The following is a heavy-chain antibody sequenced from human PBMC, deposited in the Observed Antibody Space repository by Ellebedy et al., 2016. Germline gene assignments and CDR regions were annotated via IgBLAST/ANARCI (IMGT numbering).Heavy chain of an antibody. CDR2: INHSGSI. V-gene: IGHV4-34*01. D-gene: IGHD3-10*01. Sequence: SETLSLXCAVYGGSSSDYYWSWIRQSPGKGLEWIGEINHSGSIKYNPSLKSRVTMSVDTSKIQFSLRLSSVTAADTAVYYCARGDGSGSLIDYWGQGTLVTVSS. J-gene: IGHJ4*02. CDR1: GGSSSDYY. CDR3: ARGDGSGSLIDY.